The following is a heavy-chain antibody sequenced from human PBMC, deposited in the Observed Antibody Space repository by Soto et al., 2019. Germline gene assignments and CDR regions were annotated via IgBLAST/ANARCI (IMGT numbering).Heavy chain of an antibody. CDR3: ARARYYDYVWGSYRSGYFDY. D-gene: IGHD3-16*02. CDR2: IYYSGST. CDR1: GGSISSGAYY. J-gene: IGHJ4*02. Sequence: SETLSLTCTVSGGSISSGAYYWSWIRQHPGKGLEWIGYIYYSGSTYYNPSLESRVTLSVDTSRKQFSLKVSSVTAADTAVYYCARARYYDYVWGSYRSGYFDYWGQGTLVTVSS. V-gene: IGHV4-31*03.